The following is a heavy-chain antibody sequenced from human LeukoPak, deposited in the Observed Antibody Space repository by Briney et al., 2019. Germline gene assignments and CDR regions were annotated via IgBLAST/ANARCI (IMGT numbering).Heavy chain of an antibody. D-gene: IGHD3-22*01. V-gene: IGHV3-53*01. CDR2: IYSGGST. CDR3: ARAPYYYDSSGYYAY. Sequence: GGSLRLSCAASGFTVSSNYMSWVRQAPGKGLEWVSIIYSGGSTFYADSVKGRFTISRDNSKNTLYLQMNSLRAEDTAVYDCARAPYYYDSSGYYAYWGQGTLVTVSS. J-gene: IGHJ4*02. CDR1: GFTVSSNY.